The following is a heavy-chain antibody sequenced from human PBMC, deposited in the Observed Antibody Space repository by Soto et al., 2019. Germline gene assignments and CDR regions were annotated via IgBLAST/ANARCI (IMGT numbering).Heavy chain of an antibody. CDR2: IIPIIGII. D-gene: IGHD4-4*01. V-gene: IGHV1-69*08. Sequence: QVQLVQSGAEVKKPGSSVKVSCKASGGTFSTYTITWARQAPGQGLEWMGRIIPIIGIINYAQKFQGRVTINENKFTSTAYTELTGLRSDDTAVYYCAGDPDSHYDDSRASCCRWGQVTRVTVSS. CDR1: GGTFSTYT. J-gene: IGHJ4*02. CDR3: AGDPDSHYDDSRASCCR.